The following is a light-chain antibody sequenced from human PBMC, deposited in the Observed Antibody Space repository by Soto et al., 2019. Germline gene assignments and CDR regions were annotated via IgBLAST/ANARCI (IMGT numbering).Light chain of an antibody. CDR2: EVS. CDR3: SSYTSSSTA. CDR1: SSDVGGYNY. J-gene: IGLJ3*02. Sequence: QSALTQPASVSGSPGQSITISCTGTSSDVGGYNYVSWYQQHPGKAPKLMIYEVSNRPSGVSNRFSGSKSGNTASLTISGLQAEDEADYYCSSYTSSSTAFGGGTKLTVL. V-gene: IGLV2-14*01.